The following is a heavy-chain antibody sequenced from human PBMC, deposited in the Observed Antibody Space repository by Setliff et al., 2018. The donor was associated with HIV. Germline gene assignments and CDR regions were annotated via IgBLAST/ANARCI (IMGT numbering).Heavy chain of an antibody. CDR2: IIPNSAGT. Sequence: ASVKVSCKASGYTFTGYFIHWVRQAPGQGLEWMGRIIPNSAGTNYAQKFQGRVTMTRDTSISTAYMELSRLRSDNTAVYYCATKVYCTNGVCLDAFDIWGQGTMVT. CDR3: ATKVYCTNGVCLDAFDI. D-gene: IGHD2-8*01. V-gene: IGHV1-2*06. CDR1: GYTFTGYF. J-gene: IGHJ3*02.